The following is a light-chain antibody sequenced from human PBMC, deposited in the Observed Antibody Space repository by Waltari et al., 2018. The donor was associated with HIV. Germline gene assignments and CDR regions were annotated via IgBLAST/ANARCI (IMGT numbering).Light chain of an antibody. J-gene: IGLJ3*02. Sequence: QSVLTQPPSVSAAPGQKVTISCSASSFNIAIDYVSWYQQLPGTAPKLLIYDTDKRPSGIPDRFSGSQSGASASLGITGLQTGDEADYYCGAWDSSLSAVVFGGGTKLTV. CDR3: GAWDSSLSAVV. CDR2: DTD. CDR1: SFNIAIDY. V-gene: IGLV1-51*02.